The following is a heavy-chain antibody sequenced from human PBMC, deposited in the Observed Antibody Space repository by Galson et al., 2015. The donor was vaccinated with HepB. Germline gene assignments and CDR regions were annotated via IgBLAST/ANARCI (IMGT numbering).Heavy chain of an antibody. J-gene: IGHJ4*02. D-gene: IGHD3-10*01. CDR3: ARGETDYYGSGSYYKLDY. V-gene: IGHV3-48*02. Sequence: SLRLSCAASGFTFRRYSLNWVRQAPGKGLEWLSYISSSGSTIYYADSLKGRFTISRDNAENSLYLQVNSLRDEDTALYYCARGETDYYGSGSYYKLDYWGQGTLVTVSS. CDR1: GFTFRRYS. CDR2: ISSSGSTI.